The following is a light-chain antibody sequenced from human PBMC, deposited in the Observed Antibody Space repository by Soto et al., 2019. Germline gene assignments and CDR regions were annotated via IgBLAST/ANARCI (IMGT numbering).Light chain of an antibody. J-gene: IGLJ2*01. CDR1: SSNIGNNY. Sequence: QPVLTQPPSVSAAPGQKVTISCSGSSSNIGNNYVFWYQQLPGTAPKLLIYDNDKRPSGIPDRFSGPKSGTSATLGITGLQTGDEADYYCATWDRSLSVGVFGGGTKLTVL. CDR2: DND. V-gene: IGLV1-51*01. CDR3: ATWDRSLSVGV.